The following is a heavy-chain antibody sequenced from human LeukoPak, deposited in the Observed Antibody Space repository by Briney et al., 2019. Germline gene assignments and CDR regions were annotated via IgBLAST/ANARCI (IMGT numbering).Heavy chain of an antibody. CDR1: GGTFSSYA. D-gene: IGHD1-26*01. CDR3: ARVDSGSYRFDP. V-gene: IGHV1-69*04. J-gene: IGHJ5*02. Sequence: SVKVSCKASGGTFSSYAISWVRQAPGQGLEWMGRIIPILGIANYAQKFQGRVTITADKSTSTAYMELSSLRSEDTAVYYCARVDSGSYRFDPWGQGALVTVSS. CDR2: IIPILGIA.